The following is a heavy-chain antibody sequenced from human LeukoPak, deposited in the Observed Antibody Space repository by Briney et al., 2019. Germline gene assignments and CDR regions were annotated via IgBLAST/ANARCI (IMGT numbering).Heavy chain of an antibody. D-gene: IGHD4-23*01. J-gene: IGHJ4*02. CDR2: LYNTRNT. V-gene: IGHV4-59*01. CDR3: AREKNGNEPFDY. Sequence: SEALSLTCTVSGASISSYYWSWIRQPPGKGLEWIGYLYNTRNTYYNPSLKSRVTISVDTSKNQFSLKVSSVTAADTAVYYCAREKNGNEPFDYWGQGTLVTVSS. CDR1: GASISSYY.